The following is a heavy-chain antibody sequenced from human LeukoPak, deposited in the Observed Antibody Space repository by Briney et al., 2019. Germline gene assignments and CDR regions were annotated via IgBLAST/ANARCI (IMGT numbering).Heavy chain of an antibody. Sequence: GVSLRLSCAASGFTVSSNYMSWVRQAPGKGLEWVSVIYSGGSTYYADSVKGRFTISRENSKNTLYLKMNSLGAEDTAVYYCAIDYGDYRGDYWGQGTLVTVSS. D-gene: IGHD4-17*01. V-gene: IGHV3-53*01. J-gene: IGHJ4*02. CDR1: GFTVSSNY. CDR3: AIDYGDYRGDY. CDR2: IYSGGST.